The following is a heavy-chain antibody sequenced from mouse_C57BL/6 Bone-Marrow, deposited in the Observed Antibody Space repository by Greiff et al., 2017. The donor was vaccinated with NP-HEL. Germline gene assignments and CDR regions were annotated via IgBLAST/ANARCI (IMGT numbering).Heavy chain of an antibody. CDR3: ARWNYYGYFDV. Sequence: QVQLKQSGAELARPGASVKMSCKASGYTFTSYTMHWVKQRPGQGLEWIGYINPSSGYTKYNQKFKDKATLTADKSSSTAYMQLSSLTSEDSAVYYCARWNYYGYFDVWGTGTTVTVSS. J-gene: IGHJ1*03. V-gene: IGHV1-4*01. CDR2: INPSSGYT. CDR1: GYTFTSYT.